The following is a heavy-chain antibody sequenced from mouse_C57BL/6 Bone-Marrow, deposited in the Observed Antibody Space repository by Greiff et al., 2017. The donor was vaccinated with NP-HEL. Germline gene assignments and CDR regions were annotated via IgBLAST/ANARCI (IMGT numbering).Heavy chain of an antibody. J-gene: IGHJ4*01. CDR3: ARYYYDYDVNYAMDY. CDR1: GYTFTDHT. CDR2: IYPRDGST. V-gene: IGHV1-78*01. Sequence: QVQLQQSDAELVKPGASVKISCKVSGYTFTDHTIHWMKQRPEQGLEWIGYIYPRDGSTKYNEKFKGKATLTADKSSSTAYMQLNSLTSEDSAVYFCARYYYDYDVNYAMDYWGQGTSVTVSS. D-gene: IGHD2-4*01.